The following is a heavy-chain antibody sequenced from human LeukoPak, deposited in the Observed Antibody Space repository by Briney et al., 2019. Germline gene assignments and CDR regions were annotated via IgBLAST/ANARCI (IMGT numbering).Heavy chain of an antibody. CDR3: ARRERTEISFICGGDCQSTWDY. Sequence: SETLSLTCTVSGGSISSSSYYWGWIRQPPGKGLEWIGSIYYSGSTYYNPSLKSRVTISVDTSKNQFSLKLSSVTAADTAVYYCARRERTEISFICGGDCQSTWDYWGQGTLVTVSS. J-gene: IGHJ4*02. D-gene: IGHD2-21*01. CDR1: GGSISSSSYY. CDR2: IYYSGST. V-gene: IGHV4-39*01.